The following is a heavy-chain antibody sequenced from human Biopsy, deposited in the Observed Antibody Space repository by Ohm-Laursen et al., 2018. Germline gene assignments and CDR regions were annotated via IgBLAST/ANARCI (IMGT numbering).Heavy chain of an antibody. D-gene: IGHD1-1*01. J-gene: IGHJ4*02. CDR3: AADINVWNVNY. V-gene: IGHV1-24*01. Sequence: SVNVSCKVSGYTLTELSMHWVRQAPGKGLEWMGGFAPENGKTVYAQNFQARVSVTEDTSTDTAYMELRSLRSEDTAVYYCAADINVWNVNYWGQGTQVTVSS. CDR1: GYTLTELS. CDR2: FAPENGKT.